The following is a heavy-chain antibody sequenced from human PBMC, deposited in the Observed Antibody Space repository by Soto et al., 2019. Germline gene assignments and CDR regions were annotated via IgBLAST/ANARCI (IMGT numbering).Heavy chain of an antibody. D-gene: IGHD4-17*01. CDR3: AHAGDYDLLSFDH. J-gene: IGHJ4*02. Sequence: QITLKESGPPLVRPAQTLTLTCAFSGFSLTTTSMGVAWIRQPPAKALEWLALIYWDDDQRYSPSLKDMLTLSKDTSRSRVVLTISNMNPEDTGTYFCAHAGDYDLLSFDHWGPGTLVTVSS. CDR2: IYWDDDQ. CDR1: GFSLTTTSMG. V-gene: IGHV2-5*02.